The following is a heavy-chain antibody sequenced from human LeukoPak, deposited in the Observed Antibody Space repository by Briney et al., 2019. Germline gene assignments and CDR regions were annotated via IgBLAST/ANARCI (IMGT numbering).Heavy chain of an antibody. D-gene: IGHD3-22*01. J-gene: IGHJ4*02. CDR1: GYTFTTYN. CDR3: ARDFYYDSSGSFDY. Sequence: GASVKVSCKASGYTFTTYNINWVRQAPGQGLEWMGWISGYNGNTNYAQKLQGRVTMTTDTSTSTAYMELRSLRSDDTALYYCARDFYYDSSGSFDYWGQGTLVTVSS. V-gene: IGHV1-18*01. CDR2: ISGYNGNT.